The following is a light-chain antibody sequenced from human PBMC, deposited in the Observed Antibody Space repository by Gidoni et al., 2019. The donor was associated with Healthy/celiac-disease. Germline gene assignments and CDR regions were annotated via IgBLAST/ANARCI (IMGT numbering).Light chain of an antibody. CDR2: GNS. CDR3: QSYDSSLSGVV. Sequence: QSVLTQPHSGSGAPGQRVTISCTGSSSNIGAGYDVHGYQQLPGTAPKVLIYGNSNRPSGVPYRFSGSKSGTSASLSITGLQAEDEADYYCQSYDSSLSGVVFGGGTKLTVL. CDR1: SSNIGAGYD. V-gene: IGLV1-40*01. J-gene: IGLJ2*01.